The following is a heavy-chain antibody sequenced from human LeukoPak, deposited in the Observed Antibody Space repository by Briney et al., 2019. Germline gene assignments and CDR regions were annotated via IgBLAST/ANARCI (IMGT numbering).Heavy chain of an antibody. J-gene: IGHJ6*03. CDR3: ARSRILYYYYYMDV. CDR2: IYYSGST. Sequence: SETLSLTCTVSGGSISSYYWSWIRQPPGKGLEWIGYIYYSGSTNYNPSLKSRVTISVDTSKNQFSLKLSSVTAADTAVYYCARSRILYYYYYMDVWGKGTTVTVSS. D-gene: IGHD2-15*01. CDR1: GGSISSYY. V-gene: IGHV4-59*01.